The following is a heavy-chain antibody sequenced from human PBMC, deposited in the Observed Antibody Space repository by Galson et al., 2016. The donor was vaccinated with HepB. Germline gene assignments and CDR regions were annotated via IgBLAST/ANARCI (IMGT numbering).Heavy chain of an antibody. CDR3: ASRKNSYAIHYYYGMDV. Sequence: SETLSLTCAVSGDSITSNNWWTWVRQTPGKGLEWIGEVYHVGSTNYNPSLKSRVSISIDKSKTQFSLNLTSVTAADTAVYYRASRKNSYAIHYYYGMDVWGRGTTVTISS. V-gene: IGHV4-4*02. CDR2: VYHVGST. J-gene: IGHJ6*02. D-gene: IGHD2-8*01. CDR1: GDSITSNNW.